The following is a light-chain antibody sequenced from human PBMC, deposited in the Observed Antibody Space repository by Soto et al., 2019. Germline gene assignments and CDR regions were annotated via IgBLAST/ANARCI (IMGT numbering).Light chain of an antibody. Sequence: EKVMTQSPATLSVSPGERATLSCRASQRVSSHLAWYQQKPAQAPRLLIYGASTRATGIPARFSGSGSGTDFTLTISSLQSEDSAVYYCQQYSRWPLTFGGGTKVEIK. CDR3: QQYSRWPLT. V-gene: IGKV3-15*01. J-gene: IGKJ4*01. CDR2: GAS. CDR1: QRVSSH.